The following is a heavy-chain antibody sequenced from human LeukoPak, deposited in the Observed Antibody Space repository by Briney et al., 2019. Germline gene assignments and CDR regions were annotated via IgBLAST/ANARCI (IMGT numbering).Heavy chain of an antibody. CDR2: ISHSGST. D-gene: IGHD3-22*01. CDR3: ARGRSRITMIVVVITTSHAFDI. J-gene: IGHJ3*02. CDR1: GGSFSGYY. Sequence: ASETLSLTCAVYGGSFSGYYWSWIRQPPGKGLEWIGEISHSGSTNYNPSLKSRVTISVDTSKNQFSLKLSSVTAADTAVYYCARGRSRITMIVVVITTSHAFDIWGQGTMVTVSS. V-gene: IGHV4-34*01.